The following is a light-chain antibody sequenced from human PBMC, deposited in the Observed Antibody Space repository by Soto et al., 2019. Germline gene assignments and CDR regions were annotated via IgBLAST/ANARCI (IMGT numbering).Light chain of an antibody. CDR2: DVI. V-gene: IGLV2-14*01. J-gene: IGLJ2*01. CDR3: SSYISSSTLDLV. CDR1: SSNIGGYNY. Sequence: QSALTQPASVSGSPGQSITISCTGTSSNIGGYNYVSCYQQHPGKAPKLIIYDVINRPSGVSNLFSGSQSGNTASLTISGLQAEDEADYYCSSYISSSTLDLVFGGGTKVTVL.